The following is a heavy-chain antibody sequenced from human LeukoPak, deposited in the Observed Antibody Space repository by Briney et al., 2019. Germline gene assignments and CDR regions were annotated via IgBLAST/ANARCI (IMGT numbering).Heavy chain of an antibody. J-gene: IGHJ4*02. Sequence: PSETLSLTCTVSGGSISSYYWSWVRQPAEKGLEWIGRIYASGNTNYNPSLKGRVTMTVDTSKNQFSLNLSSVTAADTAVYYCARGRGSSWYYFDYWGQGTLVTVSS. V-gene: IGHV4-4*07. CDR2: IYASGNT. CDR3: ARGRGSSWYYFDY. CDR1: GGSISSYY. D-gene: IGHD6-13*01.